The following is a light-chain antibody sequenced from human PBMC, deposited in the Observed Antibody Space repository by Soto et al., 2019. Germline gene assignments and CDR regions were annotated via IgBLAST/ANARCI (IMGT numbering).Light chain of an antibody. CDR3: AAWDDSLNVYV. V-gene: IGLV1-44*01. J-gene: IGLJ1*01. Sequence: QSVLTQPPSASGTPGQRVTISCSGSYSNIGSRPVNWYQQFPGTAPKLLIYSNNQRHSGVPDRFSGSKSGTSASLAISGLQSEDEADYYCAAWDDSLNVYVFGTGTKLTVL. CDR1: YSNIGSRP. CDR2: SNN.